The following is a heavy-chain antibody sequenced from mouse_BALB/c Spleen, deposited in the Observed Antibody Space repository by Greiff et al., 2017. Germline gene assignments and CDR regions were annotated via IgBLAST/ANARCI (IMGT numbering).Heavy chain of an antibody. CDR3: TKGGYGNTLFAY. CDR1: GYTFTSYY. CDR2: INPSNGGT. D-gene: IGHD2-10*02. V-gene: IGHV1S81*02. Sequence: QVQLQQSGAELVKPGASVKLSCKASGYTFTSYYMYWVKQRPGQGLEWIGEINPSNGGTNFNEKFKSKATLTVDKSSSTAYMQLSSLTSEDSAVYYCTKGGYGNTLFAYWGQGTLVTVSA. J-gene: IGHJ3*01.